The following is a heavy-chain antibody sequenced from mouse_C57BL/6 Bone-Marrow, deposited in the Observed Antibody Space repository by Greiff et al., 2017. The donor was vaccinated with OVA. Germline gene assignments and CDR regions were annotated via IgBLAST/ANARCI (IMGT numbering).Heavy chain of an antibody. V-gene: IGHV14-4*01. D-gene: IGHD1-1*01. CDR3: TSPCYYGSSYGDFGD. CDR1: GFNIKDDY. J-gene: IGHJ2*01. CDR2: IDPENGDT. Sequence: EVQLQQSGAELVRPGASVKLSCTASGFNIKDDYMHWVKQRPEQGLEWIGWIDPENGDTEYASKFKGKGTITVDTASNTAYLQLRILTSEDPAFDYCTSPCYYGSSYGDFGDWGQGATLTVAS.